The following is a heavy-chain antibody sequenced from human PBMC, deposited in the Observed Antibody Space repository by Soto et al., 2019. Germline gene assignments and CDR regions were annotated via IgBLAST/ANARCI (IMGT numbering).Heavy chain of an antibody. CDR1: GGTFSSYA. CDR2: IIPIFGTA. D-gene: IGHD1-26*01. Sequence: ASVKVSCKASGGTFSSYAISWVRQAPGQGLEWMGGIIPIFGTANYAQKFQGRVTITADESTSTAYMELSSLRSEDTAVYYCARDSYSGSYSADYWGQGTLVTVSS. CDR3: ARDSYSGSYSADY. J-gene: IGHJ4*02. V-gene: IGHV1-69*13.